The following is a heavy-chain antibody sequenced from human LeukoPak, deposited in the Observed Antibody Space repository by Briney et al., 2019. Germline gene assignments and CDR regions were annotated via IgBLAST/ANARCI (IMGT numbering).Heavy chain of an antibody. CDR1: GGALSSFY. CDR2: IHYSGSA. Sequence: PSETLSLTCTVSGGALSSFYWSWIRQPPGKGLECIAYIHYSGSAGYNPSLRSRVTISFDTSKNQLSLKLRSVTAADTAVYYCAKFDCDGSRCNFDQWGQGTLVPVSS. CDR3: AKFDCDGSRCNFDQ. D-gene: IGHD1-1*01. V-gene: IGHV4-59*08. J-gene: IGHJ4*02.